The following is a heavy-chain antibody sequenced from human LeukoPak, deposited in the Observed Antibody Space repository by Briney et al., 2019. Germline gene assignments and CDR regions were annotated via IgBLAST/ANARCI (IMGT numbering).Heavy chain of an antibody. CDR3: ARDGQQTAVAGTNWFDP. V-gene: IGHV1-69*05. D-gene: IGHD6-19*01. CDR2: IIPIFGAA. Sequence: SVKVSCKASGGTFSSYAISWVRQAPGQGLEWMGGIIPIFGAANYAQKFQGRVTITTDESTSTAYMELSSLRSEDTAVYYCARDGQQTAVAGTNWFDPWGQGTLVTVSS. CDR1: GGTFSSYA. J-gene: IGHJ5*02.